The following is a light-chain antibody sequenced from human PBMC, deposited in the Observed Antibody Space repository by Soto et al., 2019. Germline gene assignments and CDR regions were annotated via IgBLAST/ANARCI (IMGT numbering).Light chain of an antibody. CDR1: NIGGKS. V-gene: IGLV3-21*02. J-gene: IGLJ2*01. CDR3: QVWDNSSDQVV. Sequence: SYVLTQPPSVSVAPGQTATITCGGNNIGGKSVHWYQQKPGQAPVLVVYDDGDRPSGIAERISGSNSGNTATLTISRVEAGDEADYYCQVWDNSSDQVVFGGGTKLTVL. CDR2: DDG.